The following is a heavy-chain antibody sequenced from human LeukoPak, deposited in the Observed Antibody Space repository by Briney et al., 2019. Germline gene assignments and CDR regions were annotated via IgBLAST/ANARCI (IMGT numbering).Heavy chain of an antibody. Sequence: SETLSLTCTVSGGSISSSSYYWGWIRQPPGKGLEWIGSIYYSGSTYYNPSLKSRVTMSVDTSKNQFSLKLSSVTAADTAVYYCASTPRGSRGYYLDYWGQGTLVTVSS. CDR3: ASTPRGSRGYYLDY. CDR2: IYYSGST. CDR1: GGSISSSSYY. V-gene: IGHV4-39*07. J-gene: IGHJ4*02. D-gene: IGHD3-22*01.